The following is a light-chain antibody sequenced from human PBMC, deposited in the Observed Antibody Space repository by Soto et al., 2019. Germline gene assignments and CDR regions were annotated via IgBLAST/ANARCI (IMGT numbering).Light chain of an antibody. CDR2: TGS. Sequence: DIPMTQSPSSVSASVGDRVSITCRASQGISSWLAWYQQKPGRAPKLLIYTGSSLQSGVPSRFSGTGSGTEFTLTISSLQPEDVATYYCQQANSFPRTFGGGTKVEIK. CDR1: QGISSW. V-gene: IGKV1-12*01. J-gene: IGKJ4*01. CDR3: QQANSFPRT.